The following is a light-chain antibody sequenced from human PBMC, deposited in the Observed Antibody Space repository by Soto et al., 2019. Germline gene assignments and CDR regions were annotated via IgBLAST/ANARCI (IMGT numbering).Light chain of an antibody. CDR2: ENN. Sequence: QSVLTQPPSVSAAPGQKVTISCSGSSSNIGNNYVSWYQQLPGAAPKLLIYENNKRPSGIPDRFSGSKSGTSATLDITGLQPGDEADYYCGAWDTSLSAGGVFGGGTQLTVL. CDR3: GAWDTSLSAGGV. CDR1: SSNIGNNY. V-gene: IGLV1-51*02. J-gene: IGLJ3*02.